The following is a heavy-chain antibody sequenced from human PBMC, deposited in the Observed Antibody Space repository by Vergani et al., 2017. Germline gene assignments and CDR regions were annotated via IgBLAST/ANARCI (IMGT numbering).Heavy chain of an antibody. V-gene: IGHV3-7*01. CDR3: ARSPHGYTYGGYISQFDP. Sequence: EVQLVASGGGLVQRGGSLRLSCEASGFTFSNLWMTWVRQAPGKGLEGVANIKYDGSKKNYVDSVKGRFTISRDNAKNSLYLQMNNLRVEDTAVYFCARSPHGYTYGGYISQFDPWGQGTLVTVSS. D-gene: IGHD5-18*01. CDR2: IKYDGSKK. CDR1: GFTFSNLW. J-gene: IGHJ5*02.